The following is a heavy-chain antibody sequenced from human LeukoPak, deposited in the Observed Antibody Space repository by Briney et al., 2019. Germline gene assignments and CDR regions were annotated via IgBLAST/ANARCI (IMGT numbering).Heavy chain of an antibody. V-gene: IGHV3-33*03. CDR1: GFTFSRYG. CDR3: ASGDTTGYSGDAFNI. Sequence: GGSLRLSCVASGFTFSRYGMHWVRQAPGKGLEWVTIIWYDGSNKYYADSVKGRFTISRDTSKNTLYLQMDSLRAEDTAVYYCASGDTTGYSGDAFNIWGQGTMVTVSS. CDR2: IWYDGSNK. J-gene: IGHJ3*02. D-gene: IGHD3-22*01.